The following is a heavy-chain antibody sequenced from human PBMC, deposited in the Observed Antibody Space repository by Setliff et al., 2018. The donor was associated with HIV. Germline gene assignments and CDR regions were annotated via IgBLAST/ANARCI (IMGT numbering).Heavy chain of an antibody. CDR1: GFTFSSYT. J-gene: IGHJ6*02. Sequence: LRLSCAASGFTFSSYTMSWVRQAPGKGLEWVSAISGSGGTTYYAESAKGRFTISRDNSKNTLYLQMNSLRAEDTAVYYCAKDQGITVGAAVYYYFYAMDVWGQGTSVTVSS. V-gene: IGHV3-23*01. D-gene: IGHD6-19*01. CDR2: ISGSGGTT. CDR3: AKDQGITVGAAVYYYFYAMDV.